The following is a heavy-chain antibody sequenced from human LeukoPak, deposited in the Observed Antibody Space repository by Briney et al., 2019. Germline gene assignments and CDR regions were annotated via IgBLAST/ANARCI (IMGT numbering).Heavy chain of an antibody. Sequence: SETLSLTCAVYGGSFSGYYWSWIRQPPGKGLEWIGEITHSGSTNYNPSLKSRATISVDTSKNQFSLKLSSVTAADTAVYYCARGRYYYDSSGYYPGYYMDVWGKGTTVTVSS. CDR1: GGSFSGYY. CDR2: ITHSGST. CDR3: ARGRYYYDSSGYYPGYYMDV. V-gene: IGHV4-34*01. D-gene: IGHD3-22*01. J-gene: IGHJ6*03.